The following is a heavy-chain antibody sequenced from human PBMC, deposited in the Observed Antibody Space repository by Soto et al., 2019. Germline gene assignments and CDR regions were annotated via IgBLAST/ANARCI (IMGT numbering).Heavy chain of an antibody. Sequence: SEALDLTCIGSGDSISRYCWSWSRHAPGKGLEWIGYIYYTGSTNYNPSLKSRVTISVDTSKNQFSLKLSSVTAADTAVYYCARTVVIRGVIIREFDYWGQG. V-gene: IGHV4-59*01. CDR1: GDSISRYC. J-gene: IGHJ4*02. CDR3: ARTVVIRGVIIREFDY. D-gene: IGHD3-10*01. CDR2: IYYTGST.